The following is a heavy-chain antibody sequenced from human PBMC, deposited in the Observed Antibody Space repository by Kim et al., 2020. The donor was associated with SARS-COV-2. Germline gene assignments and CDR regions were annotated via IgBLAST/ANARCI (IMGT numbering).Heavy chain of an antibody. D-gene: IGHD6-13*01. V-gene: IGHV1-69*13. CDR2: IIPIFGTA. CDR1: GGTFSSYA. Sequence: SVKVSCKASGGTFSSYAISWVRQAPGQGLEWMGGIIPIFGTANYTQKFQGRVTITADESTITAYMELSSLRSEDTAVYYCARGGITAAGWYYYGMDVWGQGTTVTVSS. CDR3: ARGGITAAGWYYYGMDV. J-gene: IGHJ6*02.